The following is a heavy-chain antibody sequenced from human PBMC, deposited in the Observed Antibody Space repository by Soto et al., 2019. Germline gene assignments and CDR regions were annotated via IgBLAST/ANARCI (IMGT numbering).Heavy chain of an antibody. V-gene: IGHV4-61*01. Sequence: PSETLSLTCTVSGGSVSSNNYYWSWIRQPPGKGLEWIGYIYYTGSTNFNPSLKSRVTISLDTSKNQFSLKLSSVTAADTAVYYCARDGYNSGYYYYGMDVWGQGTTVTVSS. D-gene: IGHD5-12*01. CDR1: GGSVSSNNYY. CDR3: ARDGYNSGYYYYGMDV. J-gene: IGHJ6*02. CDR2: IYYTGST.